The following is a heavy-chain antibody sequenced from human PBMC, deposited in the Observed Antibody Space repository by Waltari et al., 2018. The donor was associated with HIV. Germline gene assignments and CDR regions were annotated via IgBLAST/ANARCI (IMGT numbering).Heavy chain of an antibody. V-gene: IGHV3-64*01. CDR3: ARGVPFDY. J-gene: IGHJ4*02. Sequence: EVQLVESGGGLVQPGGSLRLSCVASGLTFNTYTFHWVRQAPGKGLEYVSAISSNGNATYYANSVKGRFIISRDNSKNTLFLEMGSLRGEDMAVYYCARGVPFDYWGQGTLVTVSS. CDR2: ISSNGNAT. CDR1: GLTFNTYT.